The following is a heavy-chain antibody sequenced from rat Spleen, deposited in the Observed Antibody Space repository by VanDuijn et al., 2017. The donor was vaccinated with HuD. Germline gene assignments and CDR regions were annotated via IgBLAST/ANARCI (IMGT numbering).Heavy chain of an antibody. CDR1: GFTFNNYW. CDR2: ITNIGGST. V-gene: IGHV5-31*01. Sequence: EVQLVESGGGLVQPGRSLKLSCVASGFTFNNYWMTWIRQAPGKGLEWVASITNIGGSTYYPDSVKGRFTISRDNAKTTLYLQMSNLRSEDTATDYGTRRVPDYWGQGVMVTVSS. D-gene: IGHD1-11*01. CDR3: TRRVPDY. J-gene: IGHJ2*01.